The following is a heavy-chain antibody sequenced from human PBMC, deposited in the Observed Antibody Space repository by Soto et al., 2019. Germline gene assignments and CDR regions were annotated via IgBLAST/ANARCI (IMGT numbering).Heavy chain of an antibody. CDR3: ATTPYYYDSSGYSHHLYYYYGMAV. J-gene: IGHJ6*02. D-gene: IGHD3-22*01. CDR2: IIPIFGTA. CDR1: VGTFSSSA. V-gene: IGHV1-69*13. Sequence: SGKVSCKDSVGTFSSSAISWVRQAPGQGSEWIGGIIPIFGTANYAQKFQGRVTITADESTSTAYMELSSLRSEDTAVYYCATTPYYYDSSGYSHHLYYYYGMAVWAQGSTVTVSS.